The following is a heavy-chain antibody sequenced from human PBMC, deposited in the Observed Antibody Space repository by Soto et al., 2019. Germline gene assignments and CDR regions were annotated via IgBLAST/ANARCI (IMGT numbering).Heavy chain of an antibody. D-gene: IGHD2-15*01. CDR2: IYYSGST. CDR1: GGSISSYY. J-gene: IGHJ5*02. CDR3: ARLRGYCSGGSCYSITHNWFDP. Sequence: QVQLQESGPGLVKPSETLSLXCTVSGGSISSYYWSWIRQPPGKGLEWIGYIYYSGSTNYNPSLKSRVTISVDTSKNQFSLKLSSVTAADTAVYYCARLRGYCSGGSCYSITHNWFDPWGQGTLVTVSS. V-gene: IGHV4-59*08.